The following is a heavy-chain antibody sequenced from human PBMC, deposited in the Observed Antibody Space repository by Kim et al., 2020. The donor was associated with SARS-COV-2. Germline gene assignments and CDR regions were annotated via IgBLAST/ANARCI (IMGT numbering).Heavy chain of an antibody. CDR1: GFTFSSYE. Sequence: GGSLRLSCAASGFTFSSYEMNWVRQAPGKGLEWVSYISSSGSTIYYADSVKGRFTISRDNAKNSLYLQMNSLRAEDTAVYYCARASLEYYFDYWGQGTLVTVSS. CDR2: ISSSGSTI. D-gene: IGHD3-3*01. CDR3: ARASLEYYFDY. J-gene: IGHJ4*02. V-gene: IGHV3-48*03.